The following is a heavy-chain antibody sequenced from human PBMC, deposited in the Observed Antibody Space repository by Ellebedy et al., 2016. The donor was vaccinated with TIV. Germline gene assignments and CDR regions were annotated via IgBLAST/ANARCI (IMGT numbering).Heavy chain of an antibody. Sequence: GGSLRLXCKGSGYSFTLYWISWVRQKPGKGLEWMGTIDPKDSYTTYSPSFQGHVTISAEKSISTVYLQWNSLKASDTATYYCARHELGSNAAFDSWGQGTVVTISS. CDR3: ARHELGSNAAFDS. CDR1: GYSFTLYW. J-gene: IGHJ4*02. CDR2: IDPKDSYT. D-gene: IGHD6-13*01. V-gene: IGHV5-10-1*01.